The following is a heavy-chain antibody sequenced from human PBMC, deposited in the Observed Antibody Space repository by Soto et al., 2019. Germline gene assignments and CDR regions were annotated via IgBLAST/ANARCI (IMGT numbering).Heavy chain of an antibody. Sequence: EVQLVESGGGLVQPGGSLRLSCAASGFTVSSNYMSWVRQAPGKGLEWVSVIYSGGSTYYADSVKGRFTISRDNSKNTLYLQMISLRGEDTAVYYCARDRIHAYCSSTSCYEFYMDVWGKGTTVTVSS. D-gene: IGHD2-2*01. J-gene: IGHJ6*03. CDR1: GFTVSSNY. CDR3: ARDRIHAYCSSTSCYEFYMDV. CDR2: IYSGGST. V-gene: IGHV3-66*01.